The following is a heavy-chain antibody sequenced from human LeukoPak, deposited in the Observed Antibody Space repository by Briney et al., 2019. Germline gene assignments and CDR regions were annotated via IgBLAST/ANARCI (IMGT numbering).Heavy chain of an antibody. CDR3: ARDMPSPYYDILTGYYNCNYYYYYGMDV. CDR2: ISSSSSYI. D-gene: IGHD3-9*01. J-gene: IGHJ6*04. Sequence: GGSLRLSCAASGFTFSSYSMNWVRQAPGKGLEWVSSISSSSSYIYYADSVQGRFTITRDNAKNSLYLQMNSLRAEDTAVYYCARDMPSPYYDILTGYYNCNYYYYYGMDVWGKGTTVTVSS. V-gene: IGHV3-21*01. CDR1: GFTFSSYS.